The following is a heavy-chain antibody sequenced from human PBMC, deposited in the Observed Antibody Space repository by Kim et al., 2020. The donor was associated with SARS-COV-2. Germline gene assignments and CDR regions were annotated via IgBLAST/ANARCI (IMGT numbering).Heavy chain of an antibody. CDR3: ARSKERPYFDY. CDR2: K. J-gene: IGHJ4*02. Sequence: KYYADSVKGRFTISRDNSKNTLYLQMNSLRAEDTAVYYCARSKERPYFDYWGQGTLVTVSS. D-gene: IGHD1-1*01. V-gene: IGHV3-30*01.